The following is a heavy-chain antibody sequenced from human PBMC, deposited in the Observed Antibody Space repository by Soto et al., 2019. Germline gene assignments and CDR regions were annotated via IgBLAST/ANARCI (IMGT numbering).Heavy chain of an antibody. V-gene: IGHV3-23*01. D-gene: IGHD1-26*01. CDR1: GFTFSSYA. Sequence: GGSLRLSCAASGFTFSSYAMSWVRQAPGKGLEWVSAISGSGGSTYYADSVKGRFTISRDNSKNTLYLQMNSLRAEDTAVYYCARDLGESYYETWFDPWGQGTLVTVSS. CDR2: ISGSGGST. J-gene: IGHJ5*02. CDR3: ARDLGESYYETWFDP.